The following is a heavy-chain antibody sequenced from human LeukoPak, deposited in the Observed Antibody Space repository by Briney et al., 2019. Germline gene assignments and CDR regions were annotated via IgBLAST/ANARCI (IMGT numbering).Heavy chain of an antibody. CDR2: IIPIFGTA. Sequence: GASVKVSCKASGGTFSSYAISWVRQAPGQGLEWMGGIIPIFGTANYAQKFQGRVTITADESTSTAYMELSSLRSEDTAVYYCARWYNWNDRSFDYWGQGTLVTVSS. D-gene: IGHD1-1*01. J-gene: IGHJ4*02. CDR3: ARWYNWNDRSFDY. V-gene: IGHV1-69*13. CDR1: GGTFSSYA.